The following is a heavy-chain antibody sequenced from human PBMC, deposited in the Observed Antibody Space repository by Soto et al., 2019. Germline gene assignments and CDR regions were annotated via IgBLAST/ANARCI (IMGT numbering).Heavy chain of an antibody. J-gene: IGHJ3*02. CDR2: ISGSGGST. D-gene: IGHD2-15*01. V-gene: IGHV3-23*01. Sequence: GGSLRLSCAASGFTFSGYAMSWVRQAPGKGLEWVSAISGSGGSTYYADSVKGRFTISRDNSKNTLYLQMNSLRAEDTAVYYCAKDPGGLGAFDIWGQGTMVTVSS. CDR3: AKDPGGLGAFDI. CDR1: GFTFSGYA.